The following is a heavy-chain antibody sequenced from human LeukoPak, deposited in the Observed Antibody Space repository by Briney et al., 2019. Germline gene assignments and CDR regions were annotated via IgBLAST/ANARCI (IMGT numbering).Heavy chain of an antibody. Sequence: SGTLSLTCAVSGGSISSSNWWSWVRQPPGKGLEWIGEIYHSGSTNYNPSLKSRVTISVDKSKNQFSLKLSSVTAADTAVYYCARVMGSSWYEPWFDPWGQGTLVTVSS. V-gene: IGHV4-4*02. CDR2: IYHSGST. CDR3: ARVMGSSWYEPWFDP. J-gene: IGHJ5*02. CDR1: GGSISSSNW. D-gene: IGHD6-13*01.